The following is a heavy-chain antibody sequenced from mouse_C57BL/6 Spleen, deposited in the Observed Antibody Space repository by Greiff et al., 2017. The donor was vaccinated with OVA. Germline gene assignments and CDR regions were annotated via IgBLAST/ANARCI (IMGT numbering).Heavy chain of an antibody. CDR1: GFTFSDYG. D-gene: IGHD1-1*01. CDR2: ISSGSSTI. CDR3: ARLYYYGSSPSYYFDY. J-gene: IGHJ2*01. V-gene: IGHV5-17*01. Sequence: EVQRVESGGGLVKPGGSLKLSCAASGFTFSDYGMHWVRQAPEKGLEWVAYISSGSSTIYYADTVKGRFTISRDNAKNTLFLQMTSLRSEDTAMYYCARLYYYGSSPSYYFDYWGQGTTLTVSS.